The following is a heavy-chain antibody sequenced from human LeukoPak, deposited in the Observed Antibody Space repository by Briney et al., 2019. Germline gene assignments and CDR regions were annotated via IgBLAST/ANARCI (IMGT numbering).Heavy chain of an antibody. D-gene: IGHD6-19*01. Sequence: GESLKISCKGSGYSFTSYWIGWVRQMPGKGLEWMGIIYPGGSDTRYSPSFQGQVTISADKSISTAYLQWSSLKASDTAMYYCARQSGSGWYRYYFDYWGQGTLVTVSS. J-gene: IGHJ4*02. CDR1: GYSFTSYW. CDR3: ARQSGSGWYRYYFDY. V-gene: IGHV5-51*01. CDR2: IYPGGSDT.